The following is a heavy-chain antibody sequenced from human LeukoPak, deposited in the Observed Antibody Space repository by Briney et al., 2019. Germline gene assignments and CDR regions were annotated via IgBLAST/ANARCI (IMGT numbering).Heavy chain of an antibody. CDR2: LSGNGAVT. CDR3: VRTWGFDY. CDR1: GFTLSTYG. Sequence: GGSLRLSCAASGFTLSTYGMNWVRQPPGKGLEWVSTLSGNGAVTYYADPVKGRFTISRDISKNTLYLQMNSLRAEDTAVYYCVRTWGFDYWGQGTLVTVSS. D-gene: IGHD3-16*01. J-gene: IGHJ4*02. V-gene: IGHV3-23*01.